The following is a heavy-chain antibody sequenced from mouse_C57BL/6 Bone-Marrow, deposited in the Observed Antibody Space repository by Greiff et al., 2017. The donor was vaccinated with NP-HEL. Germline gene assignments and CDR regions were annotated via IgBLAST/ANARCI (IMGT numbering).Heavy chain of an antibody. V-gene: IGHV14-1*01. D-gene: IGHD1-1*01. CDR1: GFNIKDYY. CDR2: IDPEDGDT. Sequence: EVQLQQSGAELVRPGASVKLSCTASGFNIKDYYLHWVKQRPEQGLEWIGRIDPEDGDTEYAPKFQGKATMTADTSSNTAYLQLSSLTSEDTAVYYCTPFYGLWYFDVWGTGTTVTVSS. CDR3: TPFYGLWYFDV. J-gene: IGHJ1*03.